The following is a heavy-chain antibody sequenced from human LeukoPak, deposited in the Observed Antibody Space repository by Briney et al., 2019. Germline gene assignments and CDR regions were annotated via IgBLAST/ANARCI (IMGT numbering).Heavy chain of an antibody. CDR3: ARDLRREQQLVLGY. J-gene: IGHJ4*02. V-gene: IGHV1-18*04. CDR2: ISAYNGNT. D-gene: IGHD6-13*01. CDR1: GYTFTSYG. Sequence: ASVKVSRKASGYTFTSYGFSWVRQAPGQGLEWMGWISAYNGNTNYAQKHQGRVTMTTDTSTSTAYMELRSLRADDTDVYYCARDLRREQQLVLGYWGQGTLVTVSS.